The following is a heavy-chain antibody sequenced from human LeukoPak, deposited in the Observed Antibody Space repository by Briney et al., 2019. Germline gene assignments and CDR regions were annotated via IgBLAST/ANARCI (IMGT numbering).Heavy chain of an antibody. J-gene: IGHJ5*02. V-gene: IGHV4-39*01. D-gene: IGHD1-26*01. CDR2: ISYNPIT. CDR1: GDSLRTNNYF. CDR3: ARRPGNRWEVGNWFGP. Sequence: PSETLSLTSSVSGDSLRTNNYFWRWIRQPPGMGLEWIGSISYNPITYYNPSLKSLTTVSVDTSKNHYSVNLISVTAGDTAVYYCARRPGNRWEVGNWFGPWGQGTLLTGSS.